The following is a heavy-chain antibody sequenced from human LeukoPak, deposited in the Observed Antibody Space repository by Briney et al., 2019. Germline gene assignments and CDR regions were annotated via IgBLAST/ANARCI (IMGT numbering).Heavy chain of an antibody. V-gene: IGHV5-51*01. CDR2: ISPSDSDA. J-gene: IGHJ4*02. CDR1: GYTFTNHW. D-gene: IGHD2-2*01. Sequence: GESLKISCKGSGYTFTNHWIGWVRPMPGQGLDWMGIISPSDSDASYSPSFQGQVTISVDKSIYTAYLQWSSLKDSDTAMYYCARRGCSATSCSPYYFDYWGQGTLVTVSS. CDR3: ARRGCSATSCSPYYFDY.